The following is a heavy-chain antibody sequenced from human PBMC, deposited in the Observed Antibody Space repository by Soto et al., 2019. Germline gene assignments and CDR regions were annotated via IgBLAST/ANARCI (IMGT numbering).Heavy chain of an antibody. CDR2: IYHTGDT. CDR1: SYSISSGFF. Sequence: ASETLSLTCVVSSYSISSGFFWAWIRQPPGKGLEWVGSIYHTGDTHYNPSLRSQVSMSVDTSKNHFSLRLTYLTAADTAVYFCARDTNSLDLWGQGILVTVSS. D-gene: IGHD2-8*01. CDR3: ARDTNSLDL. J-gene: IGHJ5*02. V-gene: IGHV4-38-2*02.